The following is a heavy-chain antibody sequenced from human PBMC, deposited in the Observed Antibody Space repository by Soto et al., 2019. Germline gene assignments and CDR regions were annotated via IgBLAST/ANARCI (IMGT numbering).Heavy chain of an antibody. J-gene: IGHJ6*02. V-gene: IGHV1-69*13. CDR3: AREVDFTVYDSDSYYFYGMDV. CDR1: GGTFSSHD. D-gene: IGHD5-12*01. CDR2: IIPIFGTA. Sequence: SVKVSCKESGGTFSSHDLSSVRQDPGQGLEWMGGIIPIFGTANYAQKFQGRVTITADESTSTAYMELSSLRSEDTAVYYCAREVDFTVYDSDSYYFYGMDVWGQGPTVTVSS.